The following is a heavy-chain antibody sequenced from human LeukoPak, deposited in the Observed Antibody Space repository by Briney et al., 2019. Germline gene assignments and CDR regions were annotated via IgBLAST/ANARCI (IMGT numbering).Heavy chain of an antibody. CDR1: GGSISSDNYF. J-gene: IGHJ4*02. D-gene: IGHD4-23*01. CDR2: IYYSGGT. Sequence: PSQTLSLTCTVSGGSISSDNYFWSWIRQPPGEGLEWIGYIYYSGGTYYSPSLRSRVTISVDTSKNQFSLKLSSVTAADTAVYYCARGGTTVVAPVYWGQGTLVTVSS. V-gene: IGHV4-30-4*01. CDR3: ARGGTTVVAPVY.